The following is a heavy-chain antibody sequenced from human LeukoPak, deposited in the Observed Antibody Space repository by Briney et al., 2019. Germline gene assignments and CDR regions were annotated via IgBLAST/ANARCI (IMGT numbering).Heavy chain of an antibody. V-gene: IGHV4-30-2*01. J-gene: IGHJ4*02. CDR1: GGSIRSGGYS. CDR2: NYHNRST. D-gene: IGHD3-10*01. CDR3: ASSMVRGVDRFDY. Sequence: SQTLSLTCAVSGGSIRSGGYSWSWIRRPAGKGLEWIWNNYHNRSTHYNPSLKSRVTISVDRSKTQFSLKLSSVTAADTAVYYCASSMVRGVDRFDYWGQGTLVTVSS.